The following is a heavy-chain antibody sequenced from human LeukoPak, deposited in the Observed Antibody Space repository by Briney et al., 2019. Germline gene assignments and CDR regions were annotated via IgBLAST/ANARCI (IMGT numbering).Heavy chain of an antibody. CDR2: VYPGDCT. V-gene: IGHV5-51*01. D-gene: IGHD6-19*01. CDR3: ARHFRSPKAVADPYYFDS. CDR1: GYTFSSYW. Sequence: GESLKISCKASGYTFSSYWIAWVRQRPGKGLEWMGIVYPGDCTRYSPSFQGQVTISADKSVITAHLQWRSLKASDTAIYYCARHFRSPKAVADPYYFDSWGQGTLVTVSS. J-gene: IGHJ4*02.